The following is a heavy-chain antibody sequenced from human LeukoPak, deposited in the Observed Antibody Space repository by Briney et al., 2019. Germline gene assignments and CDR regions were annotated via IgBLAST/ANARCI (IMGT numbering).Heavy chain of an antibody. CDR2: INPNSGGT. CDR1: GYTFTGYY. J-gene: IGHJ4*02. Sequence: ASVKVSCKASGYTFTGYYMYWVRQAPGQGLEWMGWINPNSGGTNYAQKFQGWVTMTRDTSISTAYMELSRLRSDDTAVYYYARANYGSGVDYWGQGTLVTVSS. V-gene: IGHV1-2*04. D-gene: IGHD3-10*01. CDR3: ARANYGSGVDY.